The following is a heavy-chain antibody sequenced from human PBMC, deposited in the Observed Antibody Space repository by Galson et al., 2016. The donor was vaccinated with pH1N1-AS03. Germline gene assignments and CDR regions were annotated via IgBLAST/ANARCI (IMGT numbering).Heavy chain of an antibody. D-gene: IGHD7-27*01. Sequence: LSLTCTVSGDSISSGSYYWTWIRQSAGKGLEWLGRIYTGGRTNYNPSLQGRITISVDSSKNQFSLKLTSMTAADTAVYYCAKGTGADYWGQGTMVTVSS. CDR3: AKGTGADY. J-gene: IGHJ4*02. CDR2: IYTGGRT. V-gene: IGHV4-61*02. CDR1: GDSISSGSYY.